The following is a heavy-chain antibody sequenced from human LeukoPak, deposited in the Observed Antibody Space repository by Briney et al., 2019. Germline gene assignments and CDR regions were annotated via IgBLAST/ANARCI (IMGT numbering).Heavy chain of an antibody. J-gene: IGHJ3*02. D-gene: IGHD2-2*01. Sequence: PGGSLRLSCAASGFTFSSSSMNWVRQAPGKGLEWVSFISSSCSYINYADSVKGRFTISRDHTKNSLYLQMIRLRAADTAVSFCARDLSTNDAFGMCGQRTMGTVSS. CDR1: GFTFSSSS. V-gene: IGHV3-21*01. CDR2: ISSSCSYI. CDR3: ARDLSTNDAFGM.